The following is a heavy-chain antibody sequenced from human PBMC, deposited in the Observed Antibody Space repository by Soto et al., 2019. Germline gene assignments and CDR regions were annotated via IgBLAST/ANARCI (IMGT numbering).Heavy chain of an antibody. V-gene: IGHV1-46*01. J-gene: IGHJ3*02. CDR2: INPSGGST. Sequence: GASVKVSCKASGYTFTSYYMHCVRQAPGQGLEWMGIINPSGGSTSYAQKFQGRVTMTRDTSTSTVYMELSSLRSEDTAVYYCARSKRDYTALDAFDIWGQGTMVTVSS. CDR1: GYTFTSYY. D-gene: IGHD3-3*01. CDR3: ARSKRDYTALDAFDI.